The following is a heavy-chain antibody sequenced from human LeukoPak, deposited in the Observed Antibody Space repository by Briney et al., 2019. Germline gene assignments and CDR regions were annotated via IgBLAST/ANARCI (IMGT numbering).Heavy chain of an antibody. V-gene: IGHV3-7*01. CDR3: ARDYWFGESYFGY. CDR1: GFPFSTFW. D-gene: IGHD3-10*01. J-gene: IGHJ4*02. Sequence: GGSLRLSCAASGFPFSTFWMTWVPRAPGKGLEWGANIKKDGSEKYYVDSVKGRFTISRDNAKNSLSLQMNILRAEDTAVYYCARDYWFGESYFGYWGQGTLVTVSS. CDR2: IKKDGSEK.